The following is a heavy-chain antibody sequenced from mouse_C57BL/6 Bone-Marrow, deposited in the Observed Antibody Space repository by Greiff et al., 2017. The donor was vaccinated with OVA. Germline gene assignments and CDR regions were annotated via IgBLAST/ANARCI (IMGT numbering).Heavy chain of an antibody. J-gene: IGHJ2*01. CDR3: ARRPSYFDY. V-gene: IGHV5-6*02. CDR2: ISSGGSYT. CDR1: GFTFSSYG. Sequence: DVKLQESGGDLVKPGGSLKLSCAASGFTFSSYGMSWVRQTPDKRLEWVATISSGGSYTYYPDSVKGRFTISRDNAKNTLYLQMSSLKSEDTAMYYCARRPSYFDYWGQGITLTVSS.